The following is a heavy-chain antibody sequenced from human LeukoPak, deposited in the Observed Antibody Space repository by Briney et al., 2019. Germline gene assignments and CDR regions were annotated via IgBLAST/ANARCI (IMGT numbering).Heavy chain of an antibody. V-gene: IGHV3-23*01. D-gene: IGHD6-6*01. CDR3: AKERYSSSSGGSTFDY. J-gene: IGHJ4*02. CDR2: ISGSGGST. CDR1: GFTFNNYG. Sequence: QTWGALRLSCAASGFTFNNYGMNWVRQAPGKGLEWVSGISGSGGSTYYADSVKGRFTISRDNSKNTMYLQMNSLRVEDTAVYYCAKERYSSSSGGSTFDYWGQGTLVTVSS.